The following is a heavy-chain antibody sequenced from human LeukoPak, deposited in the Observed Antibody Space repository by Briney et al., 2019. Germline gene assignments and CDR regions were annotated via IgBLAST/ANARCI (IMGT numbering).Heavy chain of an antibody. Sequence: PGESLKISCKGPGYSFTSYWISWVRQMPGKGLEWMGRIDPSDSYTNYSPSFQGHVTISADKSISTAYLQWSSLKASDTAMYYCARHPSMVRGVIITRHWFDPWGQGTLVTVSS. CDR2: IDPSDSYT. CDR3: ARHPSMVRGVIITRHWFDP. CDR1: GYSFTSYW. J-gene: IGHJ5*02. V-gene: IGHV5-10-1*01. D-gene: IGHD3-10*01.